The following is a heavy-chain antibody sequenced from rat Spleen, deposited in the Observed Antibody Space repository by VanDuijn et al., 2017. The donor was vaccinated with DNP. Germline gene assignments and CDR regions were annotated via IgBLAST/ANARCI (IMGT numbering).Heavy chain of an antibody. D-gene: IGHD5-1*01. J-gene: IGHJ4*01. CDR3: ARVQLGYYALDA. CDR2: ISDEGGNT. CDR1: GFTFSNYY. Sequence: EVQLVESGGGLVQPGRSMKLSCAASGFTFSNYYMAWVRQAPKKGLEWVAYISDEGGNTYYGDSVKGQFIISRDNTKKTLYLQMDSMRSEDTATYYCARVQLGYYALDAWGQGTSVTVSS. V-gene: IGHV5-22*01.